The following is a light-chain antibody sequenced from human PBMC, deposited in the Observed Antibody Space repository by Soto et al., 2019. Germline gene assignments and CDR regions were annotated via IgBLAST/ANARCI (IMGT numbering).Light chain of an antibody. CDR1: QGIASY. J-gene: IGKJ1*01. V-gene: IGKV1-9*01. CDR2: AAS. CDR3: QQLDTYPWT. Sequence: DIQLTQSPSFLSASVGDRVTITCRASQGIASYLAWYQQKPGKAPKLLIYAASTLQSGVPSRFSGSGSGTDFTLTISSLQPEDLATYYCQQLDTYPWTFGQGTKVEIK.